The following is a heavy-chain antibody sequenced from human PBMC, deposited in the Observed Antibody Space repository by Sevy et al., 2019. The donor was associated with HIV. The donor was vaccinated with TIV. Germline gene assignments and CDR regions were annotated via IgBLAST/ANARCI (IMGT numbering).Heavy chain of an antibody. CDR3: AGVTAWGRDFS. J-gene: IGHJ4*02. V-gene: IGHV4-59*08. CDR1: GGFISSYF. D-gene: IGHD2-21*02. CDR2: IYYTGIS. Sequence: SETLSLTRIVSGGFISSYFWSWIRQPPGKGLEWIANIYYTGISHYNPSLRSRVTISLDTSRNQISLSLSSVTATDTATYYCAGVTAWGRDFSWGQGTLVTVSS.